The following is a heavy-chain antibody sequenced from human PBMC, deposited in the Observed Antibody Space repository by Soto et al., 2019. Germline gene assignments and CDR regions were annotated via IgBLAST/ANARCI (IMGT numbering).Heavy chain of an antibody. V-gene: IGHV4-59*12. CDR1: GGSISSYY. Sequence: PSETLSLTCTVSGGSISSYYWSWIRQPPGKGLEWIGYIYYSGSTNYNPSLKSRVTISVDTSKNQFSLKLSSVTAADTAVYYCARGIETGYYDSSGYYYGNYYYYYGMDVWGQGTTVTVSS. J-gene: IGHJ6*02. CDR2: IYYSGST. D-gene: IGHD3-22*01. CDR3: ARGIETGYYDSSGYYYGNYYYYYGMDV.